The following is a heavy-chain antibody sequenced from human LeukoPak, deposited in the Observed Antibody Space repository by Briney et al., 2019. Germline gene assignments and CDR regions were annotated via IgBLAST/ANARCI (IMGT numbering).Heavy chain of an antibody. CDR1: GYTFTGYY. V-gene: IGHV1-2*02. D-gene: IGHD3-3*01. J-gene: IGHJ3*02. Sequence: ASVKVSCKASGYTFTGYYMHWVRQAPGQGLEWMGWINPNSGRTNYAQKFQGRVTMTRDTSISTAYMELSRLRSDDTAVYYCARPLYDFWSGYASDAFHIWGQGTMVTVSS. CDR2: INPNSGRT. CDR3: ARPLYDFWSGYASDAFHI.